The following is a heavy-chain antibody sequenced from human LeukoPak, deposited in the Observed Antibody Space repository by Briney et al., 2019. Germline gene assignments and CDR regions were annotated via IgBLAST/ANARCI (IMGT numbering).Heavy chain of an antibody. D-gene: IGHD3-10*01. CDR1: GYTFTSYY. J-gene: IGHJ4*02. CDR2: INPSGGST. V-gene: IGHV1-46*01. CDR3: ARHSLGGSVDY. Sequence: GASVKVSCKASGYTFTSYYMHWVRQAPGQGLEWMGIINPSGGSTSYAQEFQGRVTMTRDMSTRTVYMELSSLRSEDTAVFYCARHSLGGSVDYWGQGTLVTVSS.